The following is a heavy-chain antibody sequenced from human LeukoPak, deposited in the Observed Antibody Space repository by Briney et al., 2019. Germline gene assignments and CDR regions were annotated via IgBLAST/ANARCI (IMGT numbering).Heavy chain of an antibody. Sequence: GGSLRLSCAASGFTFSSYWMHWVRQAPGKGLVWVSRINSDGSSTTYADSVKGRFTISRDNAKNTLYLQMNSLRAEDTAVYYCARGYYGSGSYYTLDYWGQGTLVTVSS. J-gene: IGHJ4*02. CDR2: INSDGSST. CDR1: GFTFSSYW. CDR3: ARGYYGSGSYYTLDY. D-gene: IGHD3-10*01. V-gene: IGHV3-74*01.